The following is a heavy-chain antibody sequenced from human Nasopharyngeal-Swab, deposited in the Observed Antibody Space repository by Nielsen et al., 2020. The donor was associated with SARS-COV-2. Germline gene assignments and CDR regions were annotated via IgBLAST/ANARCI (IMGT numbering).Heavy chain of an antibody. D-gene: IGHD6-19*01. Sequence: GGSLRLSCAASGFTFSSYGMHWVRQAPGKGLEWVAVISYDGSNKYYADSVKGRFTISRDNSKNTLYLQMNSLRAEDTAVDYCAKGRIAVAGPLDYWGQGTLVTVSS. CDR2: ISYDGSNK. CDR1: GFTFSSYG. J-gene: IGHJ4*02. V-gene: IGHV3-30*18. CDR3: AKGRIAVAGPLDY.